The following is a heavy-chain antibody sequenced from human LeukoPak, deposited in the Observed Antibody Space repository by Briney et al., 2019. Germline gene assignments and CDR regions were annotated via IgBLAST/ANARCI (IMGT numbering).Heavy chain of an antibody. CDR1: GYSITSGFS. J-gene: IGHJ5*02. CDR2: ISHSGPT. D-gene: IGHD3-16*01. CDR3: AREGAAPGIDP. V-gene: IGHV4-38-2*02. Sequence: SETLSLTCAVSGYSITSGFSWGWIRQPPGKGLEWIATISHSGPTDYKSTLESRLTISMDTSKNLFSLRLTSVTAADTAVYYCAREGAAPGIDPWGQGTLVTVSS.